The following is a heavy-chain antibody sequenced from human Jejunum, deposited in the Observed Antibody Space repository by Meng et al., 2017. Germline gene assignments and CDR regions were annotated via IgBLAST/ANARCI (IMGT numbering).Heavy chain of an antibody. CDR1: GASISRTNW. Sequence: QGALQESGPGLVKPSGTLSLTCAFSGASISRTNWWSWVRQPPGKGLEWIGKIDPSESTHYNPSLKGRVTISADRSKNQFSLRLTSVTAADTAIYYCARAYCTDVSCHDFFDSWGQGTLVTVSS. CDR3: ARAYCTDVSCHDFFDS. D-gene: IGHD2-8*01. J-gene: IGHJ4*02. CDR2: IDPSEST. V-gene: IGHV4-4*02.